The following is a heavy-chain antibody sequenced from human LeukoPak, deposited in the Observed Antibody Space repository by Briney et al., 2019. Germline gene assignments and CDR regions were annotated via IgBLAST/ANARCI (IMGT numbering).Heavy chain of an antibody. CDR2: ISSSSSYT. Sequence: GGSLRLSCAASGFTFSDYYMNWIRQAPGKGLEWVSYISSSSSYTKYADSVKGRFTISRDNAKNSLYLQMNSLRAEDTAVYYCARDSRLDGDYEYYFYYGMDVWGKGTTVTVSS. J-gene: IGHJ6*04. CDR1: GFTFSDYY. V-gene: IGHV3-11*06. D-gene: IGHD4-17*01. CDR3: ARDSRLDGDYEYYFYYGMDV.